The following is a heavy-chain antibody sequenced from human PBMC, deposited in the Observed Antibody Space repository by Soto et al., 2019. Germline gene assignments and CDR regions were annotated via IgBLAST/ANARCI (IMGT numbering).Heavy chain of an antibody. CDR2: ISTFNGNA. CDR1: GYTFSSNG. J-gene: IGHJ4*02. V-gene: IGHV1-18*04. D-gene: IGHD6-19*01. Sequence: QVQLVQSGAEVKKPGASVKVSCKASGYTFSSNGVSWARQAPGQGLEWMGWISTFNGNAHYAQKFQGRVTMTTDTSTNTAYMELTSLSSDDTAVYYCARLHGYSSGWYDYWGQGTLVTVSS. CDR3: ARLHGYSSGWYDY.